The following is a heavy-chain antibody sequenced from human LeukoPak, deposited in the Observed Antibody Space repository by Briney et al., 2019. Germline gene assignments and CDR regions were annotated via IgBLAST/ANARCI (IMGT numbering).Heavy chain of an antibody. J-gene: IGHJ5*02. CDR3: ARSRAFNSGAFDP. Sequence: SETLSLTCTVSGASVSSASYWTWIRQPPGKGVEWIAHIYNGVNTNYNPSLKSRVAISVDTSKNQFSLRLNSVTAADAAVYYCARSRAFNSGAFDPWGQGSLVTVSS. CDR2: IYNGVNT. CDR1: GASVSSASY. D-gene: IGHD1-26*01. V-gene: IGHV4-61*01.